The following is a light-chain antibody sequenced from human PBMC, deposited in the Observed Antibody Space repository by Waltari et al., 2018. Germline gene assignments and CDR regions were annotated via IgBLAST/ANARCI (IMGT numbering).Light chain of an antibody. V-gene: IGLV1-44*01. CDR2: TNN. CDR1: TANIANHP. Sequence: QFVLVQPPAASATPGQRVIISCSGNTANIANHPVNWYQHLPGTAPKVLIFTNNQRPSGVPDRFAGSKSGTSASLAISGLQSEDEADYYCSTWDDTLNGRVFGGGTKLTVL. CDR3: STWDDTLNGRV. J-gene: IGLJ3*02.